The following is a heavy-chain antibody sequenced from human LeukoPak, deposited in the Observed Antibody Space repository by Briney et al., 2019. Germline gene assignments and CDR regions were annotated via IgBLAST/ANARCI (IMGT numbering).Heavy chain of an antibody. CDR3: ARVYYCTSTSCYGPQYYFDF. CDR2: INSGGGST. J-gene: IGHJ4*02. Sequence: SSVKVSCKASGCTFASYYIHWVGQAPGRGREWLGLINSGGGSTNYAQSFHGRVTLTRDTSTNTVYMELSSLRSEDTAVYYCARVYYCTSTSCYGPQYYFDFWGQGTLVSVSS. V-gene: IGHV1-46*03. D-gene: IGHD2-2*01. CDR1: GCTFASYY.